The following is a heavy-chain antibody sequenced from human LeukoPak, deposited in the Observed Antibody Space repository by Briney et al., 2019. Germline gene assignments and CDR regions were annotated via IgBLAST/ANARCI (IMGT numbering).Heavy chain of an antibody. D-gene: IGHD2-2*02. CDR3: ARDWEIVPAAIHESDYYYYGMDV. Sequence: ASVKVSCKVSGYTLTELSMHWVRQAPGKGLEWMGGFDPEDGETIYAQKFQGRVTMTEDTSTDTAYMELSSLRSEDTAVYYCARDWEIVPAAIHESDYYYYGMDVWGQGTTVTVSS. J-gene: IGHJ6*02. V-gene: IGHV1-24*01. CDR2: FDPEDGET. CDR1: GYTLTELS.